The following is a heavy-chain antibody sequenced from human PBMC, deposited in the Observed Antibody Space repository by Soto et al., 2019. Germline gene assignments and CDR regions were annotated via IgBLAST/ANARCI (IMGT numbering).Heavy chain of an antibody. V-gene: IGHV4-31*03. D-gene: IGHD3-22*01. CDR3: ARDRDSDSRGDDFAF. CDR1: GGSISSGGFY. J-gene: IGHJ3*01. Sequence: SETLSLTCTVSGGSISSGGFYWTWIRHRPGKGLEWIGYIFYSGRTYYNPSLKSRITISVDTSKNQFSLKLSSVTAADTAVYYCARDRDSDSRGDDFAFWGQATMVTVSS. CDR2: IFYSGRT.